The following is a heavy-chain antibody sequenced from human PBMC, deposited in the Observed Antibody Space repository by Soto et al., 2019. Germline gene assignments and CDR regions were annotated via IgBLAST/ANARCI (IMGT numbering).Heavy chain of an antibody. CDR3: ARRLYYDSSGFEGGGMDV. CDR2: IYYSGST. V-gene: IGHV4-39*01. D-gene: IGHD3-22*01. CDR1: GGSITSSSYY. J-gene: IGHJ6*02. Sequence: SDTLSLTCTVSGGSITSSSYYWGWIRQPPGKGLEWIGSIYYSGSTYYNPSLKSRVTISVDTSKNQFSLKLSSVTAADTAVYYCARRLYYDSSGFEGGGMDVWGQGTTVS.